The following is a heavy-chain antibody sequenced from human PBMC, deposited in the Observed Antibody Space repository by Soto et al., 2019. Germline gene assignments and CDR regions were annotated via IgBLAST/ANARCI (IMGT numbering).Heavy chain of an antibody. CDR1: GYTFTSYG. CDR3: ARGGPLVVRVYGMDV. D-gene: IGHD3-22*01. J-gene: IGHJ6*02. CDR2: ISAYNGNT. V-gene: IGHV1-18*04. Sequence: GSVKVSCKASGYTFTSYGISWVRQAPGQGLEWMGWISAYNGNTNYAQKLQGRVTMTTDTSTSTAYMELRSLRSDDTAVYYCARGGPLVVRVYGMDVWGQGTTVTVSS.